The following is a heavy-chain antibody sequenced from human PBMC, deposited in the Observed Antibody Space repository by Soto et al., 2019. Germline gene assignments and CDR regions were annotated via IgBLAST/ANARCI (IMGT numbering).Heavy chain of an antibody. J-gene: IGHJ6*02. CDR1: GFTFSSYA. V-gene: IGHV3-23*01. CDR2: ISCGGGIT. D-gene: IGHD3-9*01. CDR3: ARCYYDILTCAGVNPPKPIPDYYYYGMDV. Sequence: GGSLRLSCTASGFTFSSYAMSWVRQAPGKGLEWVSTISCGGGITYYADSVKGRFTISRDNSKNTLYLQMNSLRAEDTAVYYCARCYYDILTCAGVNPPKPIPDYYYYGMDVWGQGTTVTVSS.